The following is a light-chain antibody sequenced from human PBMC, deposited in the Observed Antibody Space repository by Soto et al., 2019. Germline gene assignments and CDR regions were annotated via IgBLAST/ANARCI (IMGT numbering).Light chain of an antibody. Sequence: EIVLTQSPGTLSLSPGERATLSCRASQSVSRSLLSWYQQKPGQAPRPLISAASSRATGIPDRFSGSGSGTDFTLTICRLEPEDFAVYYCQTYGDSLFTFGPGTKVEI. V-gene: IGKV3-20*01. CDR3: QTYGDSLFT. J-gene: IGKJ3*01. CDR1: QSVSRSL. CDR2: AAS.